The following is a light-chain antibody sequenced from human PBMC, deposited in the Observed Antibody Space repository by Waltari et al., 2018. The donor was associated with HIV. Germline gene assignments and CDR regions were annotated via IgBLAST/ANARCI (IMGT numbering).Light chain of an antibody. CDR1: ILGDKF. V-gene: IGLV3-1*01. CDR3: QAWDSSTYYV. Sequence: SYALIQPPSVSVYPGQTASITCSGDILGDKFVSWYQQKPGQSPVLVLHQDNKRPSGIPERFSGSNSGNTATLTISGTQAMDEGDYYCQAWDSSTYYVFGTGTAVTVL. CDR2: QDN. J-gene: IGLJ1*01.